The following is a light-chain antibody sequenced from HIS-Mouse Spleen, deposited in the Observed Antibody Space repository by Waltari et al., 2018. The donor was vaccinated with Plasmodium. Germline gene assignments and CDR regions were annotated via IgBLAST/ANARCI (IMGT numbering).Light chain of an antibody. Sequence: EIVMTQSPASLSVSPGARATLSCRASQSVSSNLAWYQQKPGQAPRLLIYAASTRATGIPARFSGSGSGTEFTLTISSLQSEDFAVYYCQQYNNWSFTFGPGTKVDIK. J-gene: IGKJ3*01. CDR3: QQYNNWSFT. V-gene: IGKV3-15*01. CDR2: AAS. CDR1: QSVSSN.